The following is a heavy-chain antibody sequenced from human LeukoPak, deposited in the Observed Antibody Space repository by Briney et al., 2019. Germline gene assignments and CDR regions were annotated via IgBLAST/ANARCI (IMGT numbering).Heavy chain of an antibody. CDR3: AREVSRWPYYFDY. CDR1: GGSISSGDYY. Sequence: SETLSLTCTVSGGSISSGDYYWSWIRQPPGKGLEWIGYIYYSGSTYYNPFLKSRVTISVDTSKNQFSLKLSSVTAADTAVYYCAREVSRWPYYFDYWGQGTLVTVSS. D-gene: IGHD4-23*01. CDR2: IYYSGST. V-gene: IGHV4-30-4*01. J-gene: IGHJ4*02.